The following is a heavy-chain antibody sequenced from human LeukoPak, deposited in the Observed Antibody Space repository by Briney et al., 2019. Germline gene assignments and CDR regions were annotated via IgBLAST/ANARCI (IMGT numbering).Heavy chain of an antibody. CDR2: ITPGGAST. Sequence: GSLRLSCAASGFTFSSYGMSWVRQAPGQGLEWVSFITPGGASTSYADSVKGRFTISRDNPRNTLYMQMNSLRDEDTALYYCAVMHGYYDGSGYWVQWGQGTLVTVSS. J-gene: IGHJ4*02. CDR3: AVMHGYYDGSGYWVQ. V-gene: IGHV3-23*01. CDR1: GFTFSSYG. D-gene: IGHD3-22*01.